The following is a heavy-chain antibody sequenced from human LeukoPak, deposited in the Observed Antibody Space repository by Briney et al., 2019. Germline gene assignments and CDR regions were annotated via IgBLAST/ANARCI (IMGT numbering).Heavy chain of an antibody. Sequence: SETLSLTCAVYGESFSGHYWSWIRQAPEKGLEWIGEINDKGRTNSKLSLEGRVTISVDTSKNQFSLRLTSVTAADRGVYYCTRDTGTTGEVKFDPWGQGTLVTVSS. CDR2: INDKGRT. D-gene: IGHD4-17*01. V-gene: IGHV4-34*01. CDR1: GESFSGHY. CDR3: TRDTGTTGEVKFDP. J-gene: IGHJ5*02.